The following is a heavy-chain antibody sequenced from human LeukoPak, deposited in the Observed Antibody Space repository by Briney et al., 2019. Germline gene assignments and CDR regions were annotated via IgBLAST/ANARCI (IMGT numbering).Heavy chain of an antibody. J-gene: IGHJ3*02. CDR2: INANSGGT. Sequence: ASVKVSCKASGYTFTGYYMHWVRQAPGQGLEWMGWINANSGGTNYAQKFQGRVTMTRDTSINTAYMELISLRSDDTAVYYCARGGSAEALDIWGQGTMVTVSS. CDR1: GYTFTGYY. V-gene: IGHV1-2*02. CDR3: ARGGSAEALDI.